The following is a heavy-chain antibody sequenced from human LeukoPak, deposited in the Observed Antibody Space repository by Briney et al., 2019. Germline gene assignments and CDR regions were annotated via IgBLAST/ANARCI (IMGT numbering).Heavy chain of an antibody. D-gene: IGHD3-3*01. V-gene: IGHV5-51*01. CDR3: ARQNDFRLDY. Sequence: GGSLRLSCTGSGYTFSSYWIGWVRQMPGKGLAWFGIIYPAASHPRYSPSLPGQVTISVDTSIGTAYLQWSSLKASDTAIYYCARQNDFRLDYWGQGTLVTVSS. CDR1: GYTFSSYW. CDR2: IYPAASHP. J-gene: IGHJ4*02.